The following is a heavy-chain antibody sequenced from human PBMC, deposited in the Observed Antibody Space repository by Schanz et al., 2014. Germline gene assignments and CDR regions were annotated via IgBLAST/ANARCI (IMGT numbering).Heavy chain of an antibody. Sequence: QVQLVESGGGVVQPGRSLRLSCAASGFTFSSYAMHWVRQAPGKGLEWVAVISYDGTNKYYSDSVKGRLTISRVNSKNPLHLQMTSLRAEDTALYFCARDPSARYGWFAPWGQGTLVTVSS. CDR2: ISYDGTNK. V-gene: IGHV3-30*04. D-gene: IGHD4-17*01. CDR3: ARDPSARYGWFAP. J-gene: IGHJ5*02. CDR1: GFTFSSYA.